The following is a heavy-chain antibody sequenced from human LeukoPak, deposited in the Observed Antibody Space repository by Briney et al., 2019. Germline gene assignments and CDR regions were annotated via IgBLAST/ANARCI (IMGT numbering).Heavy chain of an antibody. CDR2: ISSSGSTI. CDR3: ARAPYYDFWRDSLGSFDI. V-gene: IGHV3-48*01. D-gene: IGHD3-3*01. J-gene: IGHJ3*02. CDR1: GFTFSSYS. Sequence: GGSLRLSCAASGFTFSSYSMNWVRQAPGKGLEWVSYISSSGSTIYYADSVKGRFTISRDNAKNSLYLQMNSLRAEDTAVYYCARAPYYDFWRDSLGSFDIWGQGTMVTVSS.